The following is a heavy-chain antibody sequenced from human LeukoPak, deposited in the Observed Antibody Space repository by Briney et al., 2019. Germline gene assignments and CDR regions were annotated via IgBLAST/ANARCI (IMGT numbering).Heavy chain of an antibody. CDR2: IRSKAYGGTP. CDR3: TRIGTSGGEFDY. V-gene: IGHV3-49*04. CDR1: GFTFGDYA. J-gene: IGHJ4*02. D-gene: IGHD2-2*01. Sequence: PGGSLRLSCTASGFTFGDYAMSWVRQAPGKGLEWAGFIRSKAYGGTPEYAASVKGRFAISRDDSKTIAYLQMNSLKTEDTAVYYCTRIGTSGGEFDYWGQGTLVTVSS.